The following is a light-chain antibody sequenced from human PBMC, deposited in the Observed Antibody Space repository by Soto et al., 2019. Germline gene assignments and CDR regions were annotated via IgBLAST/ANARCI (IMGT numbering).Light chain of an antibody. CDR2: EVS. J-gene: IGLJ3*02. V-gene: IGLV2-14*01. CDR1: RSDVGGYNY. CDR3: SSYTSSSTLNGV. Sequence: QSALTQPASVSGSPGQSITISCTGTRSDVGGYNYVSWYQHHPCKAPKLMIYEVSNRPSGVSNRFSGSKSGNTASLTISGLQAEDEADYYCSSYTSSSTLNGVFGGGTQLTVL.